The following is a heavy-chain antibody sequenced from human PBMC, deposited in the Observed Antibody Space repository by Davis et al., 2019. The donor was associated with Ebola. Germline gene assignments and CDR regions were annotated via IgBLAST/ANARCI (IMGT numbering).Heavy chain of an antibody. D-gene: IGHD6-6*01. CDR2: IYYSGST. J-gene: IGHJ5*02. CDR1: GGSISSYY. CDR3: ARQLFTGSSADWFDP. V-gene: IGHV4-59*01. Sequence: SETLSLTCTVSGGSISSYYWSWIRQPPGKGLEWIGYIYYSGSTNYNPSLKSRVTISVDTSKNQFSLKLSSVTAADTAVYYCARQLFTGSSADWFDPWGQGTLVTVSS.